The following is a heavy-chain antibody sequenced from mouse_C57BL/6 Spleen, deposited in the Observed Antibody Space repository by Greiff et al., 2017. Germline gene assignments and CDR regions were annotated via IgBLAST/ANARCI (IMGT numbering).Heavy chain of an antibody. D-gene: IGHD1-1*01. CDR2: IDPDTGGT. CDR3: TKDGGSNFDY. Sequence: VQLQEPGAELVRPGASVTLSCKASGYTFTDYEMHWVKQTPVHGLEWIGAIDPDTGGTAYNQKFKGKAILTVDKSSSTAYMQRRSLTSEDSAVYYCTKDGGSNFDYWGQGTLVTVSA. V-gene: IGHV1-15*01. J-gene: IGHJ3*01. CDR1: GYTFTDYE.